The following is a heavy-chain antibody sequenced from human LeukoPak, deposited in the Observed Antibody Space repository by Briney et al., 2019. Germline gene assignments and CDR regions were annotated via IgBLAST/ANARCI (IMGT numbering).Heavy chain of an antibody. CDR2: INSEGSSST. Sequence: GGSLRLSCAASGFTFKKFWMHWVRHTPGKGLVWVSRINSEGSSSTRYADSVKGRFTISRDNARNTLYLQMVRLRAEDTAVYYCARGWFSDYVNYYYYIDVWGKGTTVTVSS. CDR1: GFTFKKFW. CDR3: ARGWFSDYVNYYYYIDV. D-gene: IGHD4-17*01. J-gene: IGHJ6*03. V-gene: IGHV3-74*01.